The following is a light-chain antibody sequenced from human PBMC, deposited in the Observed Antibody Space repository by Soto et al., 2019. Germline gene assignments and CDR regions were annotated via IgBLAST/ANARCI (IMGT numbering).Light chain of an antibody. J-gene: IGLJ2*01. Sequence: QSALTQPPSASGSPGQSVTISCTGTSSDIGTYDYVSWYQQHPGKAPKLMSYEVSKRPSGVPDRFSGSKSGNTASLTVSGLRTEDEADYYCTSHAGSNTLIFGGGTKLTVL. CDR1: SSDIGTYDY. CDR2: EVS. CDR3: TSHAGSNTLI. V-gene: IGLV2-8*01.